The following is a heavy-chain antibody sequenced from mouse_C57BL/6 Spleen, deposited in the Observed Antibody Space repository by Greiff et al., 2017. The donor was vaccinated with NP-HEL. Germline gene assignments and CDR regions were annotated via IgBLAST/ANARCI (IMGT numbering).Heavy chain of an antibody. CDR1: GYTFTSYW. V-gene: IGHV1-53*01. CDR3: ARAIITTVVARAMDY. J-gene: IGHJ4*01. CDR2: INPSNGGT. D-gene: IGHD1-1*01. Sequence: QVQLKESGTELVKPGASVKLSCKASGYTFTSYWMHWVKQRPGQGLEWIGNINPSNGGTNYNEKFKSKATLTVDKSSSTAYMQLSSLTSEDSAVYYCARAIITTVVARAMDYWGQGTSVTVSS.